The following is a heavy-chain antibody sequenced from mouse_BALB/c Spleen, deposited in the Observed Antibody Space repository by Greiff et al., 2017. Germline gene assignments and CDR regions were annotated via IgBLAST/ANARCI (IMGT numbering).Heavy chain of an antibody. CDR1: GYTFTDYA. CDR2: ISTYNGNT. Sequence: VQLQQSGPEVVRPGVSVKISCKGSGYTFTDYAMHWVKQSHAKSLEWIGVISTYNGNTNYNQKFKGKATMTVDKSSSTAYMQLSSLTSEDSAVYYCARWSYDYDDGGDFDYWGQGTTLTGSS. J-gene: IGHJ2*01. CDR3: ARWSYDYDDGGDFDY. D-gene: IGHD2-4*01. V-gene: IGHV1-67*01.